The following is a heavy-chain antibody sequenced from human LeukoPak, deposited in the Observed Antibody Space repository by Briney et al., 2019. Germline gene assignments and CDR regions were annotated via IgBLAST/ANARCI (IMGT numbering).Heavy chain of an antibody. CDR3: AREGPRGNSQFDY. D-gene: IGHD2/OR15-2a*01. V-gene: IGHV3-23*01. Sequence: GGSLRLSCVGSGFTFRSHAMSWVRQAPEKGLEFVSGIYENGGTTYYADSVKGRLTISRDNSKNTLYLQMNSLRAEDTAVYYCAREGPRGNSQFDYWGQGTLVTVSS. CDR2: IYENGGTT. CDR1: GFTFRSHA. J-gene: IGHJ4*02.